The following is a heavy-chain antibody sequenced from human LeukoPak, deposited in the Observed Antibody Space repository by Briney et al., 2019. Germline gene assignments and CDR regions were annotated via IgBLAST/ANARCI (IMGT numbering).Heavy chain of an antibody. CDR1: GGSISSYY. Sequence: SETLSLTRTVSGGSISSYYWSWIRQPPGKGLEWIGYIYYSRSTNYNPSLKSRVTISVDTSKNQFSLKLSSVTAADTAVYYCARDPSADAFDIWGQGTMVTVSS. CDR2: IYYSRST. V-gene: IGHV4-59*01. CDR3: ARDPSADAFDI. J-gene: IGHJ3*02.